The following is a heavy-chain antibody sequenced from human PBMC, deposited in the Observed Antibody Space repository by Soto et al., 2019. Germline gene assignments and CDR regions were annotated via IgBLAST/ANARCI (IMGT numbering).Heavy chain of an antibody. CDR1: GGTFSSYA. V-gene: IGHV1-69*13. CDR2: IIPIFGTA. Sequence: ASVKVSCKASGGTFSSYAISWVRQAPGQGLEWMGGIIPIFGTANYAQKFQGRVTITADESTSTAYMELSSLRSEDTAVYYCARSSSGYYTEFDYWGQGTLVTVSS. D-gene: IGHD3-22*01. J-gene: IGHJ4*02. CDR3: ARSSSGYYTEFDY.